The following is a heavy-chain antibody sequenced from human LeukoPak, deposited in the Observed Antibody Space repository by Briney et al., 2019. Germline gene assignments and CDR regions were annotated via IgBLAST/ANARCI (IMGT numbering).Heavy chain of an antibody. J-gene: IGHJ4*02. CDR2: IWYDGSNK. D-gene: IGHD3-10*01. CDR3: AKARTGIRYYFDY. CDR1: GFTFSSYG. V-gene: IGHV3-33*06. Sequence: GGSLRLSCAASGFTFSSYGMHWVRQAPGKGLEWVAVIWYDGSNKYYADSVKGRFTISRDNSKNTLYLQMNSLRAEDMAVYYCAKARTGIRYYFDYWGQGTLVTVSS.